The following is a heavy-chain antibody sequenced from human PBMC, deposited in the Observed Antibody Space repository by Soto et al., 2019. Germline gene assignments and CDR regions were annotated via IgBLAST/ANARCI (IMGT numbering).Heavy chain of an antibody. V-gene: IGHV3-33*01. CDR3: ARGAAAGHWFDP. Sequence: PGGSLRLSCAASGFTFSSYGMHWVRQAPGKGLEWVAVIWYDGSNKYYADSVKGRFTISRDNSKNTLYLQMNSLRAEDTAVYYCARGAAAGHWFDPWGQGTLVTVSS. CDR1: GFTFSSYG. D-gene: IGHD6-13*01. CDR2: IWYDGSNK. J-gene: IGHJ5*02.